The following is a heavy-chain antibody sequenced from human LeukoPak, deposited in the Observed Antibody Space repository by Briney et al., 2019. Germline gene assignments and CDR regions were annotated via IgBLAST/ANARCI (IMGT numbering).Heavy chain of an antibody. J-gene: IGHJ4*02. V-gene: IGHV3-48*02. CDR3: VRGYGDQFDY. Sequence: PGGSLRLSCAASGFNFSSYSMNWVRQAPGKWLEWVSYIDSGSRTIYYADSVKGRFTISRDNAKNSLYLQMNSLKDEDTAVYYCVRGYGDQFDYWGQGTLVTVSS. CDR2: IDSGSRTI. CDR1: GFNFSSYS. D-gene: IGHD4-17*01.